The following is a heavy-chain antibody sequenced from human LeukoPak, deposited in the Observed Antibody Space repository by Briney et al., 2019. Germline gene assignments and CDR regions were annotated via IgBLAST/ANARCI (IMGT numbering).Heavy chain of an antibody. CDR3: AKDMGSMVGAPGS. CDR1: GFTFDDYA. J-gene: IGHJ5*02. D-gene: IGHD1-26*01. Sequence: GRSLRLSCAASGFTFDDYAMHWVRQAPGKGLEWVSGISWNSGSIGYADSVKGRFTISRDNVKNSLYLQMNSLRTEDTALYYCAKDMGSMVGAPGSWGQGTLVTVSS. V-gene: IGHV3-9*01. CDR2: ISWNSGSI.